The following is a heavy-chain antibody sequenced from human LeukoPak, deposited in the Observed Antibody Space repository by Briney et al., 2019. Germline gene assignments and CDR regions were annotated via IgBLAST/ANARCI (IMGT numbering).Heavy chain of an antibody. Sequence: GGSLRLSCAASGFTFSSYGMHWVRQAPGKGLEWVAVTSYDQSHKYYTDSVKGRFTISRDNSKNTLYLQMNSLRAEDTAVYYCAKDTVAGTGGDYFDYWGQGTLVTVSS. J-gene: IGHJ4*02. CDR1: GFTFSSYG. CDR3: AKDTVAGTGGDYFDY. V-gene: IGHV3-30*18. CDR2: TSYDQSHK. D-gene: IGHD6-19*01.